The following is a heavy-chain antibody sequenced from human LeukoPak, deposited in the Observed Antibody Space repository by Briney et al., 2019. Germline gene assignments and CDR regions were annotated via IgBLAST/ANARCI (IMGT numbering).Heavy chain of an antibody. CDR3: ARASYYYDSSGYYPGY. V-gene: IGHV1-2*02. D-gene: IGHD3-22*01. CDR1: GYTFTGYY. CDR2: INPNSGGT. Sequence: ASVKVSCKASGYTFTGYYMHWVRQAPGQGVEWMGWINPNSGGTNYAQKFQGRVTMTRDTSISTVYMELSRLRSDDTAVYYCARASYYYDSSGYYPGYWGQGTLVTVSS. J-gene: IGHJ4*02.